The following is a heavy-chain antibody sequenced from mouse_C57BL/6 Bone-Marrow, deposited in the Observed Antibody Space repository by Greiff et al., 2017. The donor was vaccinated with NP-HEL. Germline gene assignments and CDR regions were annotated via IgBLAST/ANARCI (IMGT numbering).Heavy chain of an antibody. Sequence: QVQLQQSGAELARPGASVKLSCKASGYTFTSYGISWVKQRTGQGLEWIGEIYPRSGNTYYNEKFKGKATLTADKSSSTAYMELRSLTSEDSAVYFCARCEYGNYCTSLDYWGQGTTLTVSS. D-gene: IGHD2-1*01. J-gene: IGHJ2*01. CDR1: GYTFTSYG. CDR3: ARCEYGNYCTSLDY. CDR2: IYPRSGNT. V-gene: IGHV1-81*01.